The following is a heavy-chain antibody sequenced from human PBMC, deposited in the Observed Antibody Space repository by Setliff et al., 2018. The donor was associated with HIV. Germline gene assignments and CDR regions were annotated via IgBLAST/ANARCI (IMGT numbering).Heavy chain of an antibody. CDR3: ARDETWGPLYYGLDV. Sequence: ASVKVSCKASGYTFTRHYLHWVRLAPGQGLEWMGWINPNSGDTNYAQKFQGRVTMTRDTFINAAYMELRSLRSEDTAVYYCARDETWGPLYYGLDVWGQGTTVTV. CDR2: INPNSGDT. CDR1: GYTFTRHY. V-gene: IGHV1-2*02. J-gene: IGHJ6*02. D-gene: IGHD7-27*01.